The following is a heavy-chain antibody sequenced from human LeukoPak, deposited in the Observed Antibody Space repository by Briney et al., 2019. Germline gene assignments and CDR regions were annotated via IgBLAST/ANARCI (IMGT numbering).Heavy chain of an antibody. V-gene: IGHV3-30*12. CDR2: ISCDERNK. J-gene: IGHJ4*02. CDR3: ARGDAMGIVLRDGYKVPSYYFEY. D-gene: IGHD5-24*01. CDR1: GFTLNNYG. Sequence: PGGSLRLSCAASGFTLNNYGIHWVRQAPGKGLEGVAFISCDERNKYYAGSVKGRFTISRDNAKNTLYLQMNSLRAEDTAVYYCARGDAMGIVLRDGYKVPSYYFEYWGQGTLVIVSS.